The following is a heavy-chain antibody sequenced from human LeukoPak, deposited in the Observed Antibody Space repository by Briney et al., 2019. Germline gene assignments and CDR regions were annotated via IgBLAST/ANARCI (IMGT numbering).Heavy chain of an antibody. J-gene: IGHJ4*02. CDR1: GFTFSSYG. D-gene: IGHD5-12*01. CDR2: ISYVGSNK. Sequence: GGSLRLSCAASGFTFSSYGMHWVRQAPGKGLEWVAVISYVGSNKYYADSVKGRFTISRDNSKNPLYLQMNSLRAEDTAVHYCAKGYSGYDWSLVDYWGQGTLVTVSS. V-gene: IGHV3-30*18. CDR3: AKGYSGYDWSLVDY.